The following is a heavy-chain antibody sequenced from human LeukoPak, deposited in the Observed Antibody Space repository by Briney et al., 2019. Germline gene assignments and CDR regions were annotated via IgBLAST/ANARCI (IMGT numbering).Heavy chain of an antibody. J-gene: IGHJ5*02. CDR2: ISSSSSYI. CDR3: ARVRRPRYYDSSGYLFDP. V-gene: IGHV3-21*01. D-gene: IGHD3-22*01. Sequence: GGSLRLSCAASGFTFSSYSMNWVRQAPGKGLEWVSSISSSSSYIYYADSVKGRFTISRDNAKNSLYLQMNSLRAEDTAVYYCARVRRPRYYDSSGYLFDPWGQGTLVTVSS. CDR1: GFTFSSYS.